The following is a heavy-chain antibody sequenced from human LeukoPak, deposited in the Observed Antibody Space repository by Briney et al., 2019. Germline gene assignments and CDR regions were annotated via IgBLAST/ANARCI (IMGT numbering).Heavy chain of an antibody. J-gene: IGHJ4*02. Sequence: GGSLRLSCAASGFTFDDYAMHWVRQAPGKGLEWVAGISWNRGSIGYADSVKGRFTISRDNAKNSLYLQMNSLRAEDTALYYCAKSRPAGPVITYYFAYWGQGTLVTVSS. CDR3: AKSRPAGPVITYYFAY. CDR2: ISWNRGSI. CDR1: GFTFDDYA. V-gene: IGHV3-9*01. D-gene: IGHD3-16*01.